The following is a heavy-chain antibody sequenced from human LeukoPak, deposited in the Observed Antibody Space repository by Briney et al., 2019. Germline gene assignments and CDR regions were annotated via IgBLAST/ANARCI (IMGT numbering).Heavy chain of an antibody. V-gene: IGHV4-30-2*01. D-gene: IGHD3-10*01. Sequence: SETLFLTCAVSGGSISSGGYSWSWIRQPPGKGLEWIGYIYHSGSTYYNPSLKSRVTISVDRSKNQFSLKLSSVTAADTAVYYCARSTMVRGVFDYWGQGTLVTVSS. CDR2: IYHSGST. CDR1: GGSISSGGYS. J-gene: IGHJ4*02. CDR3: ARSTMVRGVFDY.